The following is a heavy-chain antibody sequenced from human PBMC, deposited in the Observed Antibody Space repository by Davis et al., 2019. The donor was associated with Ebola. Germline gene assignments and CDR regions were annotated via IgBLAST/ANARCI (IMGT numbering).Heavy chain of an antibody. D-gene: IGHD2-15*01. Sequence: ASVKVSCKASGYTFTSYGISWVRQAPGQGLEWMGWFNPYIGNIKYPQKLQGRVTMTTDTSTSTAYMELRSLRSDDTAVYYCAREKVAAYFDYWGQGTLVTVSS. CDR1: GYTFTSYG. CDR2: FNPYIGNI. V-gene: IGHV1-18*01. CDR3: AREKVAAYFDY. J-gene: IGHJ4*02.